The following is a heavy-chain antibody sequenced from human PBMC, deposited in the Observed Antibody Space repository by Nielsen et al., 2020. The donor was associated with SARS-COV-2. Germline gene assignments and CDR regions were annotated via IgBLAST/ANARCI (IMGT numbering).Heavy chain of an antibody. CDR1: GFTFSSYA. V-gene: IGHV3-23*01. D-gene: IGHD2-2*01. CDR3: AKDINPAVVPAGIDY. Sequence: GESLKISCAASGFTFSSYAMSWVRQAPGKGLEWVSAISGSGGSTYYADSVKGRFTISRDNAKNSLYLQMNSLRAEDTALYYCAKDINPAVVPAGIDYWGQGTLVTVSS. CDR2: ISGSGGST. J-gene: IGHJ4*02.